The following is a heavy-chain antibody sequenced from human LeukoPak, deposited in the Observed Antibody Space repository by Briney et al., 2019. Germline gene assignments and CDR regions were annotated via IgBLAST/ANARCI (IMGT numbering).Heavy chain of an antibody. Sequence: SETLSLTCTVSGVSISSGGYYWSWFRQHPGKGLEWIGYIYYSGSTYYNPSLKSRVTISVDTSKNQFSLRLRSVTAADTAVYYCARDEPMTGAFDFWGQGTRVTVSS. CDR1: GVSISSGGYY. V-gene: IGHV4-31*03. J-gene: IGHJ3*01. CDR3: ARDEPMTGAFDF. D-gene: IGHD3-10*01. CDR2: IYYSGST.